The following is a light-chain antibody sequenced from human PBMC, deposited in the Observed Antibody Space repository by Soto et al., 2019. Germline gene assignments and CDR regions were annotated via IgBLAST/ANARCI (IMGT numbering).Light chain of an antibody. CDR2: GTS. J-gene: IGKJ1*01. Sequence: DIVLTQSPGPLSLSPGERATLSCRSSQSISSDYLAWYQQRPGQAPRLLIYGTSNRATGIPDRFSGTGSGTDFTLTISRLEPEDFAVYYCQQYGSSGTSRQGTKV. V-gene: IGKV3-20*01. CDR3: QQYGSSGT. CDR1: QSISSDY.